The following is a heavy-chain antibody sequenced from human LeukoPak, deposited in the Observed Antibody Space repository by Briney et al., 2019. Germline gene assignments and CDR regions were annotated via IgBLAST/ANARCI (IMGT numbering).Heavy chain of an antibody. Sequence: SETLSLTCTVSGGPISSYYWGWIRQPPGKGLEWIGSIYHSGSTYYNPSLKSRVTISVDTSKNQFSLKLSSVTAADTAVYYCARDRANFLYCSSTSCYVFDAFDIWGQGTMVTVSS. CDR3: ARDRANFLYCSSTSCYVFDAFDI. D-gene: IGHD2-2*01. J-gene: IGHJ3*02. V-gene: IGHV4-38-2*02. CDR2: IYHSGST. CDR1: GGPISSYY.